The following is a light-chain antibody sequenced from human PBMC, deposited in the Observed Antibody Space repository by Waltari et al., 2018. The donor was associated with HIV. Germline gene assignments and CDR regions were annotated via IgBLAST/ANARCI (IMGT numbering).Light chain of an antibody. CDR2: AAS. CDR1: QSISSY. J-gene: IGKJ2*01. V-gene: IGKV1-39*01. Sequence: DIHMTQSPASLSASVGDTVTLTCRASQSISSYLNGYQQKQGKSPERLIYAASSLQSGVPARFRGSGSGTDFTLNISRLQAEDFATYDCQQSYSTPYTFGQGTKLEIK. CDR3: QQSYSTPYT.